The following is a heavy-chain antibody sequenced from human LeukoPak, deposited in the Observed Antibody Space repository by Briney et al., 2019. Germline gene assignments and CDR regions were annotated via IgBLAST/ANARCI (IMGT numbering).Heavy chain of an antibody. CDR2: ISGTGTTI. CDR1: GLTFSDYY. V-gene: IGHV3-11*04. D-gene: IGHD3-22*01. CDR3: AVQITMIVVVPYFDY. Sequence: GGSLRLSCAASGLTFSDYYMTWIRQAPGKGLEWVSSISGTGTTIYSADSVRGRFTVSRDNARSSLFLHMNSLRAEDTAVYYCAVQITMIVVVPYFDYWGQGTLVTVSS. J-gene: IGHJ4*02.